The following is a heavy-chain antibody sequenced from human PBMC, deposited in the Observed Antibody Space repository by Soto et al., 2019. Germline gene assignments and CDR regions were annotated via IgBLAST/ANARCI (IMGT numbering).Heavy chain of an antibody. D-gene: IGHD3-22*01. CDR1: GFSLCTSGVG. Sequence: SGPTLVNPTQTLTLTCTFSGFSLCTSGVGVGWIRQPPGKALEWLALIYWDDDKRYSPSLKSRLTITKDTSKNQVVLTMTNMDPVDTATYYCAHTYYYDSSGYYYSAGWRFDPWGQGTLVTSPQ. J-gene: IGHJ5*02. CDR2: IYWDDDK. CDR3: AHTYYYDSSGYYYSAGWRFDP. V-gene: IGHV2-5*02.